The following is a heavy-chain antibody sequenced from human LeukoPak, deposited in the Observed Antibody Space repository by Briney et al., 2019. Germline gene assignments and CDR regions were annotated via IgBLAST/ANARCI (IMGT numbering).Heavy chain of an antibody. CDR1: GVSISSGSYY. CDR3: TSQWLVDY. J-gene: IGHJ4*02. D-gene: IGHD6-19*01. Sequence: PSQTLSLTCTVSGVSISSGSYYWGWIRQPAGKGLEWVGRIYISGSTNYNPSPGSRDTILLDTPRKLFSLKLSSSTGADAASYFGTSQWLVDYWGQATLVTVSS. CDR2: IYISGST. V-gene: IGHV4-61*02.